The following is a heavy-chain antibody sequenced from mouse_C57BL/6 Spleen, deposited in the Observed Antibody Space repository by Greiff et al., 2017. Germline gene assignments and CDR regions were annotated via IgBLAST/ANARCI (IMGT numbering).Heavy chain of an antibody. Sequence: VKLVESGAELARPGASVKLSCKASGYTFTSYGISWVKQRTGQGLEWIGEIYPRSGNTYYNEKFKGKATLTADKSSSTAYMELRSLTSEDSAVYFCARRSNYEGYAMDYWGQGTSVTVAS. D-gene: IGHD2-5*01. CDR1: GYTFTSYG. CDR3: ARRSNYEGYAMDY. V-gene: IGHV1-81*01. J-gene: IGHJ4*01. CDR2: IYPRSGNT.